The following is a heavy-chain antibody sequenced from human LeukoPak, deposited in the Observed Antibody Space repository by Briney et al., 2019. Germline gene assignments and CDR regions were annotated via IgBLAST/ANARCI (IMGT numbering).Heavy chain of an antibody. D-gene: IGHD1-14*01. V-gene: IGHV1-46*01. Sequence: ASVRVSCKASGYTFTNYYIHWVRQAPGQGLEWMGIINPSGGSATYAQKFQGRVTMTRDTSTSTVYMDLSSLRSEDTAVYYCARGLGPPGKARWFDPWGEGTLLTVSP. J-gene: IGHJ5*02. CDR2: INPSGGSA. CDR1: GYTFTNYY. CDR3: ARGLGPPGKARWFDP.